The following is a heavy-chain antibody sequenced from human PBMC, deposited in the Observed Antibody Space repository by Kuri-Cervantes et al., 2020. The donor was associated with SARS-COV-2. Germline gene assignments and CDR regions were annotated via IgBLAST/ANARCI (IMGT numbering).Heavy chain of an antibody. CDR2: ISYDGSNK. J-gene: IGHJ4*02. D-gene: IGHD6-25*01. Sequence: LSLTCAASGFTFSSYAMHWVRQAPGKGLEWVAVISYDGSNKYYGDSVKGRFTISRDNSKNTLYLQMNSLRDEDTAVYYCARQGGRAIYFDDWGQGTLVTVSS. CDR1: GFTFSSYA. V-gene: IGHV3-30-3*01. CDR3: ARQGGRAIYFDD.